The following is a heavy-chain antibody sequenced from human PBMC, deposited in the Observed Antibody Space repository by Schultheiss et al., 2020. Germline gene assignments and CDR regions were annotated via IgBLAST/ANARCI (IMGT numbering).Heavy chain of an antibody. Sequence: GGSLRLSCAASGFTFDDYAMHWVRQAPGKGLEWVSGISWNSGSIGYADSVKGRFTISRDNAKNSLYLKMNSLRAEDTTVYYCARAAQERYSYYDFWSGYSSYCYYGMDVWGQGTTVTVSS. CDR2: ISWNSGSI. J-gene: IGHJ6*02. CDR3: ARAAQERYSYYDFWSGYSSYCYYGMDV. D-gene: IGHD3-3*01. CDR1: GFTFDDYA. V-gene: IGHV3-9*01.